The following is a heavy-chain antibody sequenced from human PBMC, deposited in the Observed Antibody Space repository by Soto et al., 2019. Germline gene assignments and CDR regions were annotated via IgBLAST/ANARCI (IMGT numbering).Heavy chain of an antibody. Sequence: EVQLLESGGGLVQPGGSLRLYCAASGFTFSSYAMSWVRQAPGKGLAWVSAISGSGGSTYYADSVKGRFTISRDNSKNTLYLQMNSLRAEDTAVYYCAKEAISYCSGGSCLGKFDYWGQGTLVIVSS. D-gene: IGHD2-15*01. CDR3: AKEAISYCSGGSCLGKFDY. V-gene: IGHV3-23*01. CDR2: ISGSGGST. CDR1: GFTFSSYA. J-gene: IGHJ4*02.